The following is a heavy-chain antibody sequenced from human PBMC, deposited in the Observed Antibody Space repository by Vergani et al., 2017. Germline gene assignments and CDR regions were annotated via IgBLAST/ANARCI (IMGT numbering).Heavy chain of an antibody. D-gene: IGHD6-6*01. V-gene: IGHV1-46*01. Sequence: QVQLVQSGAEVKKPGASVKVSCKASGYTFTSYYMHWVRQAPGQGLEWMGIINPSGGSTSYAQKFQGRVTMTRDTSTSTVYMELSSLRSEDTAVYYCARSGGIAARSLYYYYYGMDVWGQGTTVTVSS. CDR3: ARSGGIAARSLYYYYYGMDV. CDR1: GYTFTSYY. CDR2: INPSGGST. J-gene: IGHJ6*02.